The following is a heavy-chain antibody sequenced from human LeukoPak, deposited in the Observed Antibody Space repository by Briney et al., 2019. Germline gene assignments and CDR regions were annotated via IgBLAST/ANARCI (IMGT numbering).Heavy chain of an antibody. CDR1: GFTFSSYG. D-gene: IGHD2-2*01. CDR2: IWYDGSHK. Sequence: GRSLRLSCAASGFTFSSYGMHWVRQAPGKGLEWVAVIWYDGSHKYYADSVKGRFTISRDNSKNTLYLQMNSLRAEDTAVYYCAKECSSTSCYYGMDVWGQGTTVTVSS. J-gene: IGHJ6*02. CDR3: AKECSSTSCYYGMDV. V-gene: IGHV3-33*06.